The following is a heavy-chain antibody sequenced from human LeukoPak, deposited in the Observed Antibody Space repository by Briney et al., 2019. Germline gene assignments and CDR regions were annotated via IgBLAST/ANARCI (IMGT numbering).Heavy chain of an antibody. V-gene: IGHV5-51*01. CDR3: ARLDDILTGYYFDY. CDR2: IYPGDSDT. CDR1: GYSFTSYW. J-gene: IGHJ4*02. Sequence: HGESMKISCKGSGYSFTSYWIACVRQMPGKGLEWMGIIYPGDSDTRYSPSFQGQVTISADKSISTAYLQWSSLKASDTAMYYCARLDDILTGYYFDYWGQGTLVTVSS. D-gene: IGHD3-9*01.